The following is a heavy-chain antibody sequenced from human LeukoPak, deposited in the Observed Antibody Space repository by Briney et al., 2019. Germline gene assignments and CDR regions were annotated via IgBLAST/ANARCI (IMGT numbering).Heavy chain of an antibody. CDR1: GFTVSSNY. J-gene: IGHJ3*02. CDR3: AREAPGSAFDI. CDR2: IYSGGST. V-gene: IGHV3-66*01. Sequence: GGSLRLSCAASGFTVSSNYLSWVRQAPGKGLEWVSVIYSGGSTYYADSVKGRFTISRDNSKNTLYLQMNSLRAEDTAVYYCAREAPGSAFDIWGQGTMVTVSS.